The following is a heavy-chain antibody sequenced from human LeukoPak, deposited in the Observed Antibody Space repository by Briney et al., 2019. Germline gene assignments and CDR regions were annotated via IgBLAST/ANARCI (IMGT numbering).Heavy chain of an antibody. J-gene: IGHJ4*02. V-gene: IGHV3-23*01. Sequence: GGSLRLSCAASRFTFSSYAMSWVRQTPGKGLEWVSTISGSGGSTYYADSVKGRFTISRDNSKNTLYLQMNSLRVEDTAVYYCAQAGYSSSWYEIYFDYWGQGTLVTVSS. D-gene: IGHD6-13*01. CDR2: ISGSGGST. CDR3: AQAGYSSSWYEIYFDY. CDR1: RFTFSSYA.